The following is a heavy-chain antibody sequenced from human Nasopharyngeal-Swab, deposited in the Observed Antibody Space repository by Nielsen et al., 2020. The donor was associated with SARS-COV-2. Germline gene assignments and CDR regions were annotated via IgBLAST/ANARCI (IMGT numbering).Heavy chain of an antibody. D-gene: IGHD2-21*01. V-gene: IGHV3-23*01. Sequence: GGSLKISCAASRFTFSSYAMSWVRQAPGKGLEWVSAISGSGGRTYYGDSVKGRFTISRDNSKNTLYLQMNSLRADDTAVYYCASRSLLSGGAFDYWGQGTLVIVSS. CDR3: ASRSLLSGGAFDY. J-gene: IGHJ4*02. CDR1: RFTFSSYA. CDR2: ISGSGGRT.